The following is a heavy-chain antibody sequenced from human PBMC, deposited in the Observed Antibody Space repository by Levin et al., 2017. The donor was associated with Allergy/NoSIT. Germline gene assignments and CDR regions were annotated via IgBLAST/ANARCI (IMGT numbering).Heavy chain of an antibody. J-gene: IGHJ2*01. CDR1: GGSISSYY. D-gene: IGHD4-17*01. Sequence: PSETLSLTCTVSGGSISSYYWSWIRQPPGKGLEWIGYIYYSGSTNYNPSLKSRVTISVDTSKNQFSLKLSSVTAADTAVYYCARTDYGDYDWYFDLWGRGTLVTVSS. CDR2: IYYSGST. CDR3: ARTDYGDYDWYFDL. V-gene: IGHV4-59*08.